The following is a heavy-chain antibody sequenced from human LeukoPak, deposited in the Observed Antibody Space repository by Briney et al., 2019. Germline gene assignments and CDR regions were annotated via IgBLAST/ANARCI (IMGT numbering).Heavy chain of an antibody. CDR3: ARDSSVWGTGAFDI. CDR2: INPSGGST. V-gene: IGHV1-46*01. CDR1: GYTLTSSD. D-gene: IGHD6-19*01. J-gene: IGHJ3*02. Sequence: ASVKVSCKASGYTLTSSDIHWVRQAPGQGLEWMGIINPSGGSTTFAQKFQGRVTMTRDMSTSTVYMELSSLRSEDTAVYYCARDSSVWGTGAFDIWGQGTMVTVSS.